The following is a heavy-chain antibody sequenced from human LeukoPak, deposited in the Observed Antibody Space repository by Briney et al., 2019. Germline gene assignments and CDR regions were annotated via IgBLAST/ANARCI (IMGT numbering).Heavy chain of an antibody. Sequence: PGGSLRLSCAASGFTFSSYGMHWVRQAPGKGLEWVAVIWYDGSNKYYADSVKGRFTISRDNSKNTLYLQMNSLRAEDTAVYYCARADIVVVGRAFDIWGQGTMVTVSS. CDR3: ARADIVVVGRAFDI. CDR2: IWYDGSNK. V-gene: IGHV3-33*01. D-gene: IGHD2-15*01. J-gene: IGHJ3*02. CDR1: GFTFSSYG.